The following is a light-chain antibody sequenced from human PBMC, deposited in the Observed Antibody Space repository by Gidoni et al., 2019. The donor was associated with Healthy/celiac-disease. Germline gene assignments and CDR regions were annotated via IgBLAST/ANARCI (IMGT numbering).Light chain of an antibody. CDR3: QQYNNWPPDR. CDR1: QSVSSN. Sequence: EIVMTQSPATLSVSPGERATLSCRASQSVSSNLAWYQQKPGQAPRLLIYGASTRATVIPARFSGSGSGTEFTLTISSLQSEDFAVYYCQQYNNWPPDRLGQGTKVEIK. V-gene: IGKV3-15*01. CDR2: GAS. J-gene: IGKJ1*01.